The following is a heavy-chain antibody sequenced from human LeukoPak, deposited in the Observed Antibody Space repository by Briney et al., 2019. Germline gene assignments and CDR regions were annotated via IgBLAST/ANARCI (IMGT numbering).Heavy chain of an antibody. J-gene: IGHJ4*02. Sequence: GGSLRLSCAASGFTFRTYGMHWVRQAPGKGLEWVAAIWYDGTNKYYVDSVKGRFTISRDNSKSTLFLQLNSLRADDTAVYYCAVRFDYWGQGTLVTVSS. CDR3: AVRFDY. CDR2: IWYDGTNK. CDR1: GFTFRTYG. V-gene: IGHV3-33*01.